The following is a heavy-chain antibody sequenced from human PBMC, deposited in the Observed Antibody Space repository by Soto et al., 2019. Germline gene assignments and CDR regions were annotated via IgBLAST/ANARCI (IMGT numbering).Heavy chain of an antibody. D-gene: IGHD3-3*01. Sequence: PGGSLRLSCAASGFTFSDHYMDWVRQAPGKGLEWVARSRNKANSYTTEYAAPVKGRVTISRDDSKNSLYLQMNSLKTEDTAVYYCAKSPGGYYSFDIWGQGTMVTVSS. J-gene: IGHJ3*02. CDR2: SRNKANSYTT. CDR1: GFTFSDHY. CDR3: AKSPGGYYSFDI. V-gene: IGHV3-72*01.